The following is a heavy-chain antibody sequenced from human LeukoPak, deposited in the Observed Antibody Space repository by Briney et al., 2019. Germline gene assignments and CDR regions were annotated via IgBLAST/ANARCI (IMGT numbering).Heavy chain of an antibody. CDR3: ASDYGGNPGAFDI. V-gene: IGHV3-23*01. Sequence: GGSLRLSCAASGFTFSSYAMSWVRQAPGKGLEWVSAISGSGGSTYYADSVKGRFTISRDNSKNTLYLQMNSLRAEDTAVYYCASDYGGNPGAFDIWGQGTMVTVSS. D-gene: IGHD4-23*01. CDR1: GFTFSSYA. CDR2: ISGSGGST. J-gene: IGHJ3*02.